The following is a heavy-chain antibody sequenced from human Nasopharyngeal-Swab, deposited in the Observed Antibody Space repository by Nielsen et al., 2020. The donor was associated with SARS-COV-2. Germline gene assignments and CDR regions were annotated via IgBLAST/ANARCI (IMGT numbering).Heavy chain of an antibody. CDR1: GFTFSSYS. J-gene: IGHJ4*02. CDR2: ISSSSSYI. V-gene: IGHV3-21*01. CDR3: ARGKQWLDRGSYY. Sequence: GESLKISCAASGFTFSSYSMNWVRQAPGKGLEWVSSISSSSSYIYYADSVKGRFTISRDNAKNSLYLQMKSLRAVDTAVYYCARGKQWLDRGSYYWCQGTLVTVSS. D-gene: IGHD6-19*01.